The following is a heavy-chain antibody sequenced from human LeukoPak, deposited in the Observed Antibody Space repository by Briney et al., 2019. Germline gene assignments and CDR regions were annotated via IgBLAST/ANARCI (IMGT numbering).Heavy chain of an antibody. D-gene: IGHD2-2*01. CDR1: GGSISSSSYY. V-gene: IGHV4-39*07. CDR2: IYYSGST. Sequence: SETLSLTCTVSGGSISSSSYYWGWIRQPPGKGLEWIGSIYYSGSTYYNPSLKSRVIISVDTSKNQFSLKLSSVTAADTAVYYCARETSGDCSSTSCYDLYWGQGTLVTVSS. CDR3: ARETSGDCSSTSCYDLY. J-gene: IGHJ4*02.